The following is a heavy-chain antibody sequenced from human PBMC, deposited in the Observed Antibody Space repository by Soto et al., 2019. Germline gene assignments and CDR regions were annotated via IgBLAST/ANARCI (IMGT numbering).Heavy chain of an antibody. CDR2: IVVGSGNT. CDR1: GFTFTSSA. CDR3: AAGALPMVRGVPGDY. J-gene: IGHJ4*02. Sequence: GASVKVSCKASGFTFTSSAMQWVRQARGQRLEWIGWIVVGSGNTNYAQKFQERVTITRDMSTSTAYMELSSLRSEDTAVYYCAAGALPMVRGVPGDYWGQGTLVTVSS. V-gene: IGHV1-58*02. D-gene: IGHD3-10*01.